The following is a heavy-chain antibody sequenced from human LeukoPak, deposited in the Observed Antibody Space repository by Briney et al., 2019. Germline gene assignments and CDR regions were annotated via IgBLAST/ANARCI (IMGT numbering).Heavy chain of an antibody. V-gene: IGHV3-21*01. CDR3: ARADDSSGLHPLDY. D-gene: IGHD3-22*01. CDR1: GFTFSSYS. CDR2: ISSSSSYI. J-gene: IGHJ4*02. Sequence: GGSLRLSCAASGFTFSSYSMNWVRQAPGKGLEWVSSISSSSSYIYYADSVKGRFTISRDNAKNSLYLQMNSLRAEDTAVYYCARADDSSGLHPLDYWGQGTLVTVSS.